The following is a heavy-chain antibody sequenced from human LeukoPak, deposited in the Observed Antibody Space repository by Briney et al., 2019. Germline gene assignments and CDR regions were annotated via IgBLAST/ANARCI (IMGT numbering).Heavy chain of an antibody. CDR2: ISASGGST. V-gene: IGHV3-23*01. Sequence: GGSLRLSCAASGFTFSSYAMSWVRQARGKGLEWVSAISASGGSTYYADSARGRFTISRDNSKNTLYLQMNSLRAEDTAVYYCPSGSADYWGQGTLVTVSS. D-gene: IGHD1-26*01. J-gene: IGHJ4*02. CDR3: PSGSADY. CDR1: GFTFSSYA.